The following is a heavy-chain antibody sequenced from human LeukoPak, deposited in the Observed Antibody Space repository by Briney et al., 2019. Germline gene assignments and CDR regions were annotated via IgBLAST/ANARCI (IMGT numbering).Heavy chain of an antibody. J-gene: IGHJ3*02. D-gene: IGHD2-21*02. CDR1: GFTFSSCA. V-gene: IGHV3-23*01. Sequence: GGSLRLSCEASGFTFSSCALSWVRQAPGKGLEWVSAISGGGGKTWYADSVKGRLTISRDNSKNTLYLQMNSLRAEDTALYYCAKDPIVFNSGDYYLGAFNIWGQGAMVTVSS. CDR3: AKDPIVFNSGDYYLGAFNI. CDR2: ISGGGGKT.